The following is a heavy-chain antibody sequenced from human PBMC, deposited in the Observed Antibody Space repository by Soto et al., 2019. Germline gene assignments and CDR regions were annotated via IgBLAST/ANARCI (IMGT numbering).Heavy chain of an antibody. CDR3: ARDGTYCISTSCDWFDP. CDR1: GFTFSSYS. V-gene: IGHV3-21*01. D-gene: IGHD2-2*01. CDR2: ISSSSSYI. Sequence: PGGSLRLSCAASGFTFSSYSMNWVRQAPGKGLEWVSSISSSSSYIYYADSVKGRFTISRDNAKNSLYLQMNSLRAEDTAVYYCARDGTYCISTSCDWFDPWGQGTLVTVSS. J-gene: IGHJ5*02.